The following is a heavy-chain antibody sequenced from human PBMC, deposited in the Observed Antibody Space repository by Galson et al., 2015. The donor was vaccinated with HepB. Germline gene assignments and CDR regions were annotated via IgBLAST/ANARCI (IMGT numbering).Heavy chain of an antibody. CDR2: IYPGDSDT. J-gene: IGHJ3*02. D-gene: IGHD4-23*01. Sequence: QSGAEVKKPGESLKISCKGSGYSFTSYWIGWVRQMPGKGLEWMGIIYPGDSDTRYSPSFQGQVTISADKSISTAYLQWSSPKASDTAMYYCARTFGLYGGNSGHAFDIWGQGTMVTVSS. V-gene: IGHV5-51*03. CDR1: GYSFTSYW. CDR3: ARTFGLYGGNSGHAFDI.